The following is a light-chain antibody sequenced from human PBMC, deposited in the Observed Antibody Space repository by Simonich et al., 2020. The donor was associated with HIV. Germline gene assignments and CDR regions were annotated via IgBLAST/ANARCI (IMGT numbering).Light chain of an antibody. V-gene: IGKV4-1*01. J-gene: IGKJ1*01. Sequence: DIVMTQSPDSLAVSLGERATINCKSSQSVLYSSNNRNYLAWYQQKPGQPPKLLMYWASTRESGVPDRFSASGSGTDFTLSISSLQAEDVAVYYCQQYYSTPPTFGQGTKVNIK. CDR2: WAS. CDR1: QSVLYSSNNRNY. CDR3: QQYYSTPPT.